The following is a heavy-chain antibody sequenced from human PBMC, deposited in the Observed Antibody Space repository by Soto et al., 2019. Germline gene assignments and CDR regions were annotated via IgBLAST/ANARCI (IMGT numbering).Heavy chain of an antibody. J-gene: IGHJ4*02. CDR3: AKDLRAYGGYVRSLRTLLPFDY. CDR1: GLTFSWHW. Sequence: GGSLRLSCAASGLTFSWHWMTWVRQAPGKGLEWVANIKQDGSEKYYVDSVKGRFTISRDNSKNTLYLQMNSLRAEDTAVYYCAKDLRAYGGYVRSLRTLLPFDYWGQGTLVTVSS. CDR2: IKQDGSEK. V-gene: IGHV3-7*01. D-gene: IGHD5-12*01.